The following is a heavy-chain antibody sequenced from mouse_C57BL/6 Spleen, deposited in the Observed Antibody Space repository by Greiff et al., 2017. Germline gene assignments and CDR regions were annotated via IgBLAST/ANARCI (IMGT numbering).Heavy chain of an antibody. CDR2: INPNNGGT. V-gene: IGHV1-18*01. D-gene: IGHD2-3*01. CDR3: AREGSIYDGYPAWFAY. CDR1: GYTFTDYN. Sequence: VQLQQSGPELVKPGASVKIPCKASGYTFTDYNMDWVKQSHGKSLEWIGDINPNNGGTIYNQKFKGKATLTVDKSSSTAYMELRSLTSEDTAVYYCAREGSIYDGYPAWFAYWGQGTLVTVSA. J-gene: IGHJ3*01.